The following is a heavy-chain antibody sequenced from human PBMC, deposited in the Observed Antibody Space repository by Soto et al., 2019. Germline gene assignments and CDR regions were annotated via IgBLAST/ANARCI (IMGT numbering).Heavy chain of an antibody. J-gene: IGHJ6*02. V-gene: IGHV1-69*01. CDR3: ARDQDLAAAGDYYYYGMDV. Sequence: QVQLVQSGAEVKKPGSSVKVSCKASGGTFSSYPISWLRQPPGQGLGWMGGIIPTFGTANSAQKFQGRVTITADESTSTAYMELSSLRSEDTAVYYCARDQDLAAAGDYYYYGMDVWGQGTTVTVSS. CDR2: IIPTFGTA. CDR1: GGTFSSYP. D-gene: IGHD6-13*01.